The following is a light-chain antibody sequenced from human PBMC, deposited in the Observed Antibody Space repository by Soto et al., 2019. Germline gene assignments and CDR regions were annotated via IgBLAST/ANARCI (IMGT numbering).Light chain of an antibody. Sequence: DIQMTQSPSTLSASVGDRVTITCRASQTIVSWLAWYQQKPGQAPRLLIYKASSLETGVPSRFSASGSGTEFTLSISSLQPDDFATYYCQHYHTYPWTFGQGTKVEIK. CDR2: KAS. V-gene: IGKV1-5*03. CDR3: QHYHTYPWT. CDR1: QTIVSW. J-gene: IGKJ1*01.